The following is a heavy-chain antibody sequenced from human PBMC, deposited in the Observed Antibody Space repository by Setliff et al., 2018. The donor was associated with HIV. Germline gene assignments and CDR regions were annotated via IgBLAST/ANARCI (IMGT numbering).Heavy chain of an antibody. J-gene: IGHJ6*03. CDR2: VNPNSGDA. D-gene: IGHD2-2*01. Sequence: ASVKVSCKVSGYSVTELSIHWVRQAPGQGLERLGWVNPNSGDAIYAQNFQGRVTMTRDTSINAAYMELRGLRSDDTAVYYCARDRVVVVPAAHQRHYYYYMDVWGKGTTVTVSS. V-gene: IGHV1-2*02. CDR3: ARDRVVVVPAAHQRHYYYYMDV. CDR1: GYSVTELS.